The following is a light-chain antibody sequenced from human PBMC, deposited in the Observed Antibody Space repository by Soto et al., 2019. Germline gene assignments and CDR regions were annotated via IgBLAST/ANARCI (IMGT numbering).Light chain of an antibody. Sequence: DIQMTQSPSSLSASVGDRVTITCRASQSISTYLNWYQQTPGKAPKLLIYAASSLQSGVPSRFSGSGSGTDFTLTISSLRPEDSATYYCQQSYSTPPTFGQGTKVDIK. CDR2: AAS. V-gene: IGKV1-39*01. CDR3: QQSYSTPPT. CDR1: QSISTY. J-gene: IGKJ1*01.